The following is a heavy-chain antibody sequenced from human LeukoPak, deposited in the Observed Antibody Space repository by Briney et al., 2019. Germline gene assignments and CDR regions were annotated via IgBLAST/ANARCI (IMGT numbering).Heavy chain of an antibody. CDR1: GFTFSSYA. CDR3: AKDLEITMVRGVNDY. D-gene: IGHD3-10*01. CDR2: ISGSGGST. J-gene: IGHJ4*02. Sequence: GSLRLSCAASGFTFSSYAMSWVRQAPGKGLEWVSAISGSGGSTYYADSVKGRFTISRDNSKNTLYLQMNSLRAEDTAVYYCAKDLEITMVRGVNDYWGQGTLVTVSS. V-gene: IGHV3-23*01.